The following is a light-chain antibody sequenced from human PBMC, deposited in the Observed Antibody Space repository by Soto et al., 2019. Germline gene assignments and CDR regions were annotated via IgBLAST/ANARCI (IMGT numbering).Light chain of an antibody. V-gene: IGLV2-23*02. J-gene: IGLJ3*02. Sequence: QSVLTQPASVSGSPGQSITISCTGTSSDVGSYNLVSWYQQHPGKAPKLXIXXXXXXXXGXSNRFSGSKSGNTASLTISGXXXXXXXXXXXCSYAGSSTFVFGGGTKLTVL. CDR1: SSDVGSYNL. CDR2: XXX. CDR3: CSYAGSSTFV.